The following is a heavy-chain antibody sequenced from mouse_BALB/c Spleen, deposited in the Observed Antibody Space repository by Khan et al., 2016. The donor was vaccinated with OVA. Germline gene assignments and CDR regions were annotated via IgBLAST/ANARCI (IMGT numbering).Heavy chain of an antibody. CDR3: AKEGAYYRSDGWFAY. D-gene: IGHD2-14*01. CDR1: GYTFTTYT. CDR2: IIPSTDYT. Sequence: QVQLQQPGAELARPGASVKMSCKASGYTFTTYTIHWVKQRPGQGLEWIGYIIPSTDYTTYNQKFKDKATLTADNSSSTAYLQLSSLTSDDSAVYYGAKEGAYYRSDGWFAYWGQGTLVTVSA. V-gene: IGHV1-4*01. J-gene: IGHJ3*01.